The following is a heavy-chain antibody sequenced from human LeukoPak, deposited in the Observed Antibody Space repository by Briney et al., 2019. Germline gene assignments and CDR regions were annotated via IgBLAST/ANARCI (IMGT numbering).Heavy chain of an antibody. CDR1: GFTFSSYW. Sequence: PGGSLRLSCAASGFTFSSYWMYWVRQAPGKGLVWVSRINSDARNTNYADSVQGRFTISRDNAKNTLYLQMNSLRVDDTAVYYCASGIGVGDSFDIWGQGTMVTVSS. CDR2: INSDARNT. J-gene: IGHJ3*02. D-gene: IGHD3-3*01. V-gene: IGHV3-74*01. CDR3: ASGIGVGDSFDI.